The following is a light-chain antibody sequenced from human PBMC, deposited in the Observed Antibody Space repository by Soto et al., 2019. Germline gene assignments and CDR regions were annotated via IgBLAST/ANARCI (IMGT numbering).Light chain of an antibody. CDR1: SSNLGAGFD. CDR3: QSYDTTLSGAWV. V-gene: IGLV1-40*01. CDR2: GDD. J-gene: IGLJ3*02. Sequence: SVLTQPPSVSGAPGQRVTISCTGSSSNLGAGFDVHWYQHLPGRAPKLLINGDDNRPSGVPDRFSGSRSGTSASLAITGLQAEDEADYYCQSYDTTLSGAWVFGGGTKLTVL.